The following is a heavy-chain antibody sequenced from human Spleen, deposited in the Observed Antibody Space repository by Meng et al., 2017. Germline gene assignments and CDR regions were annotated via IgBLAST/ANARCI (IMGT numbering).Heavy chain of an antibody. D-gene: IGHD3-16*01. V-gene: IGHV1-69*01. Sequence: QVQLVQSGAGVKKPGASVKVSCKASGGTFSSYAISWVRQAPGQGLEWMGGIIPIFGTANYAQKFQGRVTITTDESTSTAYMELRSLRSDDTAVYYCARDAQFGINWFDPWGQGTLVTVSS. CDR1: GGTFSSYA. CDR2: IIPIFGTA. CDR3: ARDAQFGINWFDP. J-gene: IGHJ5*02.